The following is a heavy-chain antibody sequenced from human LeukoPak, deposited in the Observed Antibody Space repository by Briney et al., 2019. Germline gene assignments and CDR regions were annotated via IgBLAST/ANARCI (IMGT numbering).Heavy chain of an antibody. V-gene: IGHV4-30-4*01. D-gene: IGHD4-17*01. CDR1: GGSISSGDYY. Sequence: SETLSLTCTVSGGSISSGDYYWSWIRQPPGKGLEWIGYIYYSGSTYYNPSLKSRVTISVDTSKNQFSLKLSSVTAADTAVYYCARDYGDYEYNYYYGMDVWGKGTTDTVSS. CDR2: IYYSGST. J-gene: IGHJ6*04. CDR3: ARDYGDYEYNYYYGMDV.